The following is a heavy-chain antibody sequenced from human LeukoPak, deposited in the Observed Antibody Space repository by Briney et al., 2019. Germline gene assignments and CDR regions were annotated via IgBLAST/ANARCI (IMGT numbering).Heavy chain of an antibody. CDR3: ARSYPNYYYGLDV. V-gene: IGHV3-74*01. Sequence: GGSLRLSCAASEFRFTTYWMHWVRQTPGKGLVWVSYISSDGTGTSYADSVKGRFTISRDYAKNTVTLQMNNLRAEDTAVYYCARSYPNYYYGLDVWGQGTTVTVSS. CDR1: EFRFTTYW. D-gene: IGHD3-16*02. J-gene: IGHJ6*02. CDR2: ISSDGTGT.